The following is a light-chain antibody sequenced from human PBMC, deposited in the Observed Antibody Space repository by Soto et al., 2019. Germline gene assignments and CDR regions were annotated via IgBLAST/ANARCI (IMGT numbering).Light chain of an antibody. CDR2: DAS. CDR3: REYDNEPWA. J-gene: IGKJ1*01. Sequence: DLQKTHSPSKMSTSEEDRVTITCRASQSIVRWLAWYQQKPGKAPNLLIYDASTLKSGVPSRFSGSGSGTEFTLTISILKPDDFAFYYCREYDNEPWACGQGTKG. V-gene: IGKV1-5*01. CDR1: QSIVRW.